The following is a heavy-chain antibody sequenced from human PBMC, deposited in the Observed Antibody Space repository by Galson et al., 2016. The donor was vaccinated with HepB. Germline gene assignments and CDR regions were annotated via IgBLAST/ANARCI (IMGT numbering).Heavy chain of an antibody. V-gene: IGHV4-30-2*01. D-gene: IGHD3-10*01. CDR3: AHLSVIRGVNGGALQY. CDR2: IYYSCDT. Sequence: TLSLTCGVSGGSVNSDDYSWTWIRQPPGKGLEWIGYIYYSCDTYYNPSLKSRLTMSLERSRNRFSLKLTSVTAADTATYYCAHLSVIRGVNGGALQYWGQGALVTVSS. CDR1: GGSVNSDDYS. J-gene: IGHJ4*02.